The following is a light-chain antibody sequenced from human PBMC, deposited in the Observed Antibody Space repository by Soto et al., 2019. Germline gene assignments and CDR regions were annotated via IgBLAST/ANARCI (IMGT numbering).Light chain of an antibody. CDR2: GVS. Sequence: EIVLTQSPGTLSLSPGERATLSCRASQAVRSEYFAWYQQKPGQPPRLLIFGVSTRATGIPDRFSGGGSGTEFTLTISRLEPEDFAVYYCQQYGSSVSITCSQGTRPE. CDR3: QQYGSSVSIT. CDR1: QAVRSEY. V-gene: IGKV3-20*01. J-gene: IGKJ5*01.